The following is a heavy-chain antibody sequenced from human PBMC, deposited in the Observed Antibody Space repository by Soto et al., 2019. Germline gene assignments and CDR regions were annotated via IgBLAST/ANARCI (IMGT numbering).Heavy chain of an antibody. CDR2: IYHSGST. V-gene: IGHV4-30-2*01. CDR3: ARSVRLGDLSFRY. CDR1: GGSISSGGYS. J-gene: IGHJ4*02. D-gene: IGHD3-16*02. Sequence: PSETLSLTCAVSGGSISSGGYSWSWIRQPPGKGLEWIGYIYHSGSTYYNPSLKSRVTISVDTSKNQFSLRLTSVTVADTAVYYCARSVRLGDLSFRYWSQGTLVTVSS.